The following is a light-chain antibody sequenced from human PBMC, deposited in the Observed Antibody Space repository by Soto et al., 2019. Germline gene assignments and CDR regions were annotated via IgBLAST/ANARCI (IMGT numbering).Light chain of an antibody. CDR2: DIS. CDR1: QSVSSTY. V-gene: IGKV3-20*01. Sequence: IVLTQSPGTLSLSPGERATLSCRASQSVSSTYLAWYQQKPGRAPRLLIHDISRRTTGIPDRFSGSGSGTDFTLTISRVEPEDFAVYYCQQYGNSPWAFGQRTKVEIK. CDR3: QQYGNSPWA. J-gene: IGKJ1*01.